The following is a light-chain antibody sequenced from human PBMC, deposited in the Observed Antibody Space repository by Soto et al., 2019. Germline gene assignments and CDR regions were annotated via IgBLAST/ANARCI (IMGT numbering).Light chain of an antibody. CDR3: SSYTSSSTPYV. CDR2: EFS. V-gene: IGLV2-14*01. Sequence: QSALTQPASVSGSPGQSITISCTGTSSDVGGYNYVSWYQQHPGKAPKLMIYEFSNRPSGVSNRFSGSKSGNTASLTISGLQAEYEADYYCSSYTSSSTPYVFGTGTKLTVL. CDR1: SSDVGGYNY. J-gene: IGLJ1*01.